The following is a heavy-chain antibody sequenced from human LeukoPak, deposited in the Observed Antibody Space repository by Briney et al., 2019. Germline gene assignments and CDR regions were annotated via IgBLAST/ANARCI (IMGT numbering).Heavy chain of an antibody. V-gene: IGHV3-74*01. CDR1: GFDFSSNW. Sequence: GGSLRLSCAASGFDFSSNWMHWVRHAPGQGLVWVSRIKGDGISTNYADSVKGRFTISRDIAKDTLYLQMNSLRAEDTGVYYCAKDHYWSIDYWGRGTLVTVSS. J-gene: IGHJ4*02. CDR3: AKDHYWSIDY. D-gene: IGHD3-3*01. CDR2: IKGDGIST.